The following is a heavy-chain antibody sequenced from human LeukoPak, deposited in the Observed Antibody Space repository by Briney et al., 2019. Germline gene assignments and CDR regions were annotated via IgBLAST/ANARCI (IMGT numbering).Heavy chain of an antibody. J-gene: IGHJ4*02. Sequence: PGGSLRLSCAASGFTFSSCGMHWVRKAPGKGLEWVAVIWYDGSNKYYADSVKGRFTISRDNSKNTLYLQMNSLRAEDTAVYYCAKDGKPMVVTEWGGFDYWGQGTLVTVSS. CDR3: AKDGKPMVVTEWGGFDY. V-gene: IGHV3-33*06. D-gene: IGHD4-23*01. CDR2: IWYDGSNK. CDR1: GFTFSSCG.